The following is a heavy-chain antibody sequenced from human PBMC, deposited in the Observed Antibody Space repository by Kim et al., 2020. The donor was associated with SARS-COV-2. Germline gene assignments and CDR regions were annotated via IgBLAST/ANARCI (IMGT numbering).Heavy chain of an antibody. J-gene: IGHJ4*02. V-gene: IGHV4-31*03. CDR1: GGSISSGGYY. Sequence: SETLSLTCTVSGGSISSGGYYWSWIRQHPGKGLEWIGYIYYSGSTYYNPSLKSRVTISVDTSKNQFSLKLSSVTAADTAVYYCARAPYSSSSVDYWGQGTLVTVSS. CDR3: ARAPYSSSSVDY. CDR2: IYYSGST. D-gene: IGHD6-6*01.